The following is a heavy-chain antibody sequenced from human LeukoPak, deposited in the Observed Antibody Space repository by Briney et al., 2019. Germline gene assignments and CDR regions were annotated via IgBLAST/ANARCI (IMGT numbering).Heavy chain of an antibody. Sequence: TGGSLRLSCAASGLTFSSYSMNWVRQAPGKGLEWVSSISSSSSYIYYADSVKGRFTISRDNAKNSLYLQMNSLRAEDTAVYYCARDSVLLWFGDLPYYFDIWGQGTLVTVSS. V-gene: IGHV3-21*01. J-gene: IGHJ4*02. D-gene: IGHD3-10*01. CDR1: GLTFSSYS. CDR2: ISSSSSYI. CDR3: ARDSVLLWFGDLPYYFDI.